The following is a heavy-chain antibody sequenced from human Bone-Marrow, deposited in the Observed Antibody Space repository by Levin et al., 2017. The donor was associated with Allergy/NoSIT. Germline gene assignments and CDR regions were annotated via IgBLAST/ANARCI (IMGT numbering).Heavy chain of an antibody. CDR3: ARVGSSGYSYGKDLGFDY. J-gene: IGHJ4*02. CDR2: IYYSGST. CDR1: GGSISSGGYY. D-gene: IGHD5-18*01. V-gene: IGHV4-31*03. Sequence: SETLSLTCTVSGGSISSGGYYWSWIRQHPGKGLEWIGYIYYSGSTYYNPSLKSRVTISVDTSKNQFSLKLSSVTAADTAVYYCARVGSSGYSYGKDLGFDYWGQGTLVTVSS.